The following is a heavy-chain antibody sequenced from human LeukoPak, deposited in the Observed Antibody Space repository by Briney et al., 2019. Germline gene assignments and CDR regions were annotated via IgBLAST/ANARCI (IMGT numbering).Heavy chain of an antibody. J-gene: IGHJ5*02. V-gene: IGHV4-59*01. CDR1: GDSISAYY. CDR2: IHSSGTT. Sequence: SETLSLTCTVSGDSISAYYWSWIRQPPGKGLEWIAFIHSSGTTNYNPSLKRRVSISVDTSNNQFSLSVNSVTAADTAVYYCARGGASSEWFDPWGQGTLATVSS. CDR3: ARGGASSEWFDP. D-gene: IGHD6-25*01.